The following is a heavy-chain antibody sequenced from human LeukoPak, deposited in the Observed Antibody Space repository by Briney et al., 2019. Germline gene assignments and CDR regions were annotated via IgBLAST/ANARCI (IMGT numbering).Heavy chain of an antibody. D-gene: IGHD6-6*01. CDR1: GFTFSSYA. CDR3: ARSIAARYFDL. CDR2: MYSGGRT. Sequence: GGSLRLSCAASGFTFSSYAMSWVRQAPGKGLEWVSVMYSGGRTYYADSVKGRFTISRDNSKNTLDLQMNSLGAEDTAVYYCARSIAARYFDLWGQGTVVTVSS. V-gene: IGHV3-66*01. J-gene: IGHJ4*02.